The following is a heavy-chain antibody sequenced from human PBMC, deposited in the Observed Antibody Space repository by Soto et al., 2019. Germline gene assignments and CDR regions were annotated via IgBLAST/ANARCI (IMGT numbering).Heavy chain of an antibody. CDR3: ARDSFTIFGVVRYYYYGMDV. CDR1: GFTFSSYE. D-gene: IGHD3-3*01. Sequence: LRLSCAASGFTFSSYEMNWVRQAPGKGLEWVSYISSSGSTIYYADSVKGRFTISRDNAKNSLYLQMNSLRAEDTAVYYCARDSFTIFGVVRYYYYGMDVWGQGTTVTVSS. J-gene: IGHJ6*02. V-gene: IGHV3-48*03. CDR2: ISSSGSTI.